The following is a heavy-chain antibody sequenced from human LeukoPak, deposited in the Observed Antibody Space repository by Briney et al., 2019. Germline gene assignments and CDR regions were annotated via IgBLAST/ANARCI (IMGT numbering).Heavy chain of an antibody. V-gene: IGHV4-59*01. CDR3: AATIKRDYGDTVLNY. CDR2: MHNGVRT. CDR1: GDSISSYY. Sequence: SETLSLTCTVPGDSISSYYWSWIRQPPGKGLEWIAYMHNGVRTNYNPSLKSRVTISGDTSKNQFSLKLTSVTAADTAVYFCAATIKRDYGDTVLNYWGQGTLVTVSS. J-gene: IGHJ4*02. D-gene: IGHD4/OR15-4a*01.